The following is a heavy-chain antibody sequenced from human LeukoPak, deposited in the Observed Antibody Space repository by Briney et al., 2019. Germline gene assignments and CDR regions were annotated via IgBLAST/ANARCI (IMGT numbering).Heavy chain of an antibody. V-gene: IGHV5-51*01. Sequence: GESPKISFKGSGYSFTSYWIGWVRPMPGKGLEWMGIIYPGDSDTRYSPSFQGQVTISADKSISTAYLQWSSLKASDTAMYYCARTPVGATDYFDYWGQGTLVTVSS. CDR2: IYPGDSDT. CDR1: GYSFTSYW. CDR3: ARTPVGATDYFDY. J-gene: IGHJ4*02. D-gene: IGHD1-26*01.